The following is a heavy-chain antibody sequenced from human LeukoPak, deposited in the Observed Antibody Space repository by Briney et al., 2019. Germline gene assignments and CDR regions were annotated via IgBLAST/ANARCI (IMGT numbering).Heavy chain of an antibody. CDR1: GYTFTSYA. V-gene: IGHV7-4-1*02. J-gene: IGHJ3*02. D-gene: IGHD6-13*01. CDR2: INTNTGNP. CDR3: AREPSIAAAAPGAFDI. Sequence: ASVKVSCKASGYTFTSYAMNWVRQAPGQGLEWMGWINTNTGNPTYAQGFTGRFVFSLDTSVSTAYLQISSLKAEDTAVYYCAREPSIAAAAPGAFDIWGQGTMVTVSS.